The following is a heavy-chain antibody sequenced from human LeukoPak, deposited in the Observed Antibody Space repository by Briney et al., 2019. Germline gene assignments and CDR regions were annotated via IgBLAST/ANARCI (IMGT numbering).Heavy chain of an antibody. CDR2: IYYRGSA. CDR3: ARDSTVPEGEGFDY. Sequence: PSETLSLTCIVSGGSISSYYWSWIRQPPGKGLEFIGYIYYRGSANYNPSLKSRVTISVDPSKNQISLKLNSVTAADTAVYYCARDSTVPEGEGFDYWGQGTLVTVSS. CDR1: GGSISSYY. D-gene: IGHD4-17*01. J-gene: IGHJ4*02. V-gene: IGHV4-59*01.